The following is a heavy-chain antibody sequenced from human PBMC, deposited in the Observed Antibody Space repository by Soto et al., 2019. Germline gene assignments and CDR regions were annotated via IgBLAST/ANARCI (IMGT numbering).Heavy chain of an antibody. Sequence: QVQLVESGGGVVQPGRSLRLSCAASGFTFSDYGMHWVRQAPGKGLEWVAVISYDERNKYYADSVKGRFTISRDNSKNTLYLQMNSRRAEDTAMYYCANTNYDFWGMDVWGQGTTVTVSS. D-gene: IGHD3-3*01. V-gene: IGHV3-30*18. CDR2: ISYDERNK. J-gene: IGHJ6*02. CDR1: GFTFSDYG. CDR3: ANTNYDFWGMDV.